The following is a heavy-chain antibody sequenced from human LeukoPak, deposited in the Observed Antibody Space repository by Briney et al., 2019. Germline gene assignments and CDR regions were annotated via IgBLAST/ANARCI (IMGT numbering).Heavy chain of an antibody. CDR1: GFTFSSYW. CDR2: IKKDGSEK. Sequence: GGSLRLSCAASGFTFSSYWMSWVRQAPGKGLEWVANIKKDGSEKYYVDSVKGRFTISRDNAKNSLYLQMNSLRAEDAAVYSCARGLYSSTTYYFDYCGQGTLVTVSS. V-gene: IGHV3-7*03. D-gene: IGHD6-13*01. CDR3: ARGLYSSTTYYFDY. J-gene: IGHJ4*02.